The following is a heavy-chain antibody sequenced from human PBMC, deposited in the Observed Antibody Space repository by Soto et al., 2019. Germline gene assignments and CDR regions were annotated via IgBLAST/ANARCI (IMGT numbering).Heavy chain of an antibody. Sequence: QVQLVESGGGVVQPGKSLRLSCTGSGFTFRSYGMHWVRQAPGKGLEWVAMVSYDGTTKYYADSVKGRFSVTRDNFKKTVYIHVDRLTNEDAGVYYCAKDQSATTERWLHIGGGFYFDYWGQGVLVTDSS. CDR2: VSYDGTTK. J-gene: IGHJ4*02. D-gene: IGHD3-3*01. CDR1: GFTFRSYG. CDR3: AKDQSATTERWLHIGGGFYFDY. V-gene: IGHV3-30*18.